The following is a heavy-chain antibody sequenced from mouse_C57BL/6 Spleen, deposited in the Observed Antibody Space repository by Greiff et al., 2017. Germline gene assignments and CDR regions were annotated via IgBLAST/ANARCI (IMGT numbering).Heavy chain of an antibody. Sequence: QVQLKQSGPELVKPGASVKISCKASGYAFSSSWMNWVKQRPGKGLEWIGRIYPGDGDTNYNRKFKGKATLTAEKSSSTAYMQLSSLTSEDSAVYFCARDGRSPYWYFDVWGTGTTVSVSS. V-gene: IGHV1-82*01. CDR1: GYAFSSSW. D-gene: IGHD1-1*01. J-gene: IGHJ1*03. CDR2: IYPGDGDT. CDR3: ARDGRSPYWYFDV.